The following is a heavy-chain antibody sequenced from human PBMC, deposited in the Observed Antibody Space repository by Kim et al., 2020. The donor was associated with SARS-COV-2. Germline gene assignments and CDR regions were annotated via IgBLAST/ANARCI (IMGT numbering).Heavy chain of an antibody. D-gene: IGHD4-4*01. Sequence: GGSLRLSCAASGFTFSSYSMNWVRQAPGKGLEWVSSISSSSSYIYYADSVKGRFTISRDNAKNSLYLQMNSLRAEDTAVYYCARDLSRVTKKGWFDPWGQGTLVTVSS. CDR2: ISSSSSYI. CDR3: ARDLSRVTKKGWFDP. V-gene: IGHV3-21*01. CDR1: GFTFSSYS. J-gene: IGHJ5*02.